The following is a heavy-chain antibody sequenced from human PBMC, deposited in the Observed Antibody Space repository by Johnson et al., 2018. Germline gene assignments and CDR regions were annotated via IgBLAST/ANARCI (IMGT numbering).Heavy chain of an antibody. CDR3: RRWGGNTDI. D-gene: IGHD2/OR15-2a*01. Sequence: VQLQESGGGLVQPGESLRLSCTASGITLNTYDIHWIRQAAGKGLEWLSSIRGSGSTLYYADPVQGRFTGSTDTAKNSVILQMNSLSDADTAVYYCRRWGGNTDIWGQGTMVTVSA. J-gene: IGHJ3*02. CDR1: GITLNTYD. CDR2: IRGSGSTL. V-gene: IGHV3-48*02.